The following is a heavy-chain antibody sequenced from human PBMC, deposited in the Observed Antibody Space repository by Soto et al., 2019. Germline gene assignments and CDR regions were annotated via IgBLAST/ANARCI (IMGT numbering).Heavy chain of an antibody. CDR1: GFSFSADGVG. V-gene: IGHV2-5*02. D-gene: IGHD3-16*01. Sequence: QITLKESGPTLVKPTQTLTLTCIFSGFSFSADGVGVGWIRQPPGKALEWLALIYWDDDPRYRPSLKSRLTLTKDSSKNQVVLTMTNIDPLDTATYYCALAFGGTSWPNDAFDVWGQGTVVTVSS. CDR2: IYWDDDP. J-gene: IGHJ3*01. CDR3: ALAFGGTSWPNDAFDV.